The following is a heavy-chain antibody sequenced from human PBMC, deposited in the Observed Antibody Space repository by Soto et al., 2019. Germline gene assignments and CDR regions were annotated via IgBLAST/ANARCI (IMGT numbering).Heavy chain of an antibody. CDR3: ARGHCPSGVCLNWFDS. V-gene: IGHV4-31*03. CDR2: LHDNGYT. CDR1: SGSMSSGNSY. Sequence: QVQLQESGPGLVTPSQTLSLTCTVSSGSMSSGNSYWSWIRQHPGKGLEYIVYLHDNGYTYYHPSVTSRVTILRDTSKNQYTLMLRFVTAADTSIYYCARGHCPSGVCLNWFDSWGQGTLVTVSS. J-gene: IGHJ5*01. D-gene: IGHD2-8*01.